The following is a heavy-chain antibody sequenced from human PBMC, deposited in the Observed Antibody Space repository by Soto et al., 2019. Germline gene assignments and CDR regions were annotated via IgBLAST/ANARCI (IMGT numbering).Heavy chain of an antibody. Sequence: ASVKVSCKASGYTFTSYGISWVRQAPGQGLEWVGWISAYNGNTNYAQKLQGRVTMTTDTSTSTAYMELRSLRSDDTAVYYCARAPRGYSYGYGYYHYYGMDVWGQGTTVTV. J-gene: IGHJ6*02. D-gene: IGHD5-18*01. V-gene: IGHV1-18*01. CDR1: GYTFTSYG. CDR2: ISAYNGNT. CDR3: ARAPRGYSYGYGYYHYYGMDV.